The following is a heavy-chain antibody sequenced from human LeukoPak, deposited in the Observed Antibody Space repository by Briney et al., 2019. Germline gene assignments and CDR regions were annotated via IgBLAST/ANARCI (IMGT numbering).Heavy chain of an antibody. J-gene: IGHJ4*02. CDR1: GYTFTGYY. CDR3: ATVYGSGSYSGY. D-gene: IGHD3-10*01. Sequence: ASVKVSCKASGYTFTGYYMHWVRQAPGQGLEWMGWINPHTGGTNYAQKFQGRVTMTRDTSISTAYMELSGLRSEDTAVYYCATVYGSGSYSGYWGQGTLVTVSS. V-gene: IGHV1-2*02. CDR2: INPHTGGT.